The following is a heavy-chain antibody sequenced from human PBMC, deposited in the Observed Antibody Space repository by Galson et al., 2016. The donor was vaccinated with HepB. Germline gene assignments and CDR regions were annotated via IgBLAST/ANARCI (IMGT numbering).Heavy chain of an antibody. D-gene: IGHD3-10*01. Sequence: SVKVSCKASGYSFTSHSISWVRQAPGQGLEWMGYITTYSGDTYHAPNLQGRVTMTTDTSTRTAYMELRGLRSDDTAVYYCARDRDNYGSGSDYWGQGTLVTVSS. J-gene: IGHJ4*02. CDR1: GYSFTSHS. CDR3: ARDRDNYGSGSDY. V-gene: IGHV1-18*01. CDR2: ITTYSGDT.